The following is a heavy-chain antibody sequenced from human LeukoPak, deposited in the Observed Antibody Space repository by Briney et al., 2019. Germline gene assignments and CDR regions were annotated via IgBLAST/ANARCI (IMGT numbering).Heavy chain of an antibody. CDR1: GGTFSSYA. J-gene: IGHJ4*02. CDR3: ARGLNYYDSSGYYGPPFDY. D-gene: IGHD3-22*01. CDR2: IIPIFGTA. V-gene: IGHV1-69*13. Sequence: ASVKVSCKASGGTFSSYAISWVRQAPRQGLEWMGGIIPIFGTANYAQKFQGRVTITADESTSTAYMELSSLRSEDTAVYYCARGLNYYDSSGYYGPPFDYWGQGTLVTVSS.